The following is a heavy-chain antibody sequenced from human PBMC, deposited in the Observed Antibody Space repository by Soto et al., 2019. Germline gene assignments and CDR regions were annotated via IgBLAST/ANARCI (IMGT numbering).Heavy chain of an antibody. Sequence: DVQLVESGGGLIQPGGSLRLSCVASGLTVSGKKYVAWVRQAPGKGPEWVSGVYDLDGTYYADSVRGRFTTAIGNSMTTVLLQMRDLRPEDTALYFCATWHLREHAYDIWGRGTMVTVSS. J-gene: IGHJ3*02. CDR1: GLTVSGKKY. D-gene: IGHD5-12*01. CDR3: ATWHLREHAYDI. V-gene: IGHV3-53*01. CDR2: VYDLDGT.